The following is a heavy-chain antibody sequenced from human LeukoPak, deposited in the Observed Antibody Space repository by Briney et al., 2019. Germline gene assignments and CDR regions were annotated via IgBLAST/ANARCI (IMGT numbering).Heavy chain of an antibody. D-gene: IGHD4-23*01. J-gene: IGHJ3*02. CDR2: IYYSGST. Sequence: SETLSLTCTVSGGSISSYYWSWIRQPPGKGLEWIGYIYYSGSTNYNPSLKSRVTISVDTSKNQFSLKLSSVTAADTAVYYCASYDYGGTTDAFDIWGQGTMVTVSS. CDR3: ASYDYGGTTDAFDI. CDR1: GGSISSYY. V-gene: IGHV4-59*01.